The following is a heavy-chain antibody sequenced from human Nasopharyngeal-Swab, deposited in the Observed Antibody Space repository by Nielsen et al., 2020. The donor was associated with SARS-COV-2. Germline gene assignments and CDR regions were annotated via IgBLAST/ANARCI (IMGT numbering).Heavy chain of an antibody. J-gene: IGHJ4*02. Sequence: GGSLRLSSAASGFTFSDSAIHWVRQASGKGLEWVGRVSSNGNNYATAYSTSVKGRFIIFRDDPTNTAYLQMNSLKTEDTAMYYCTRCGGGCYSGRDYWGQGTLVTVSS. CDR2: VSSNGNNYAT. CDR3: TRCGGGCYSGRDY. CDR1: GFTFSDSA. V-gene: IGHV3-73*01. D-gene: IGHD2-15*01.